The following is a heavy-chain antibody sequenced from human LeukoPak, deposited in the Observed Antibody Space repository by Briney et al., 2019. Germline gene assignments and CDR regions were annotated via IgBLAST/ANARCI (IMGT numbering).Heavy chain of an antibody. D-gene: IGHD5-18*01. CDR2: ISGSGGST. CDR1: GFTFSSYA. J-gene: IGHJ5*02. Sequence: PGGSLRLSCAASGFTFSSYAMSWVRQAPGKGLEWVSAISGSGGSTYYADSVKGRFTISRDNSKNTLYLQMNSLRAEDTALYYCAKGSSRGYSYGNWFDPWGQGTLVTVSS. CDR3: AKGSSRGYSYGNWFDP. V-gene: IGHV3-23*01.